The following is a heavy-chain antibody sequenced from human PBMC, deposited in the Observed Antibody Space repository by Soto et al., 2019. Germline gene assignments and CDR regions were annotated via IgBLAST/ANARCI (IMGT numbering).Heavy chain of an antibody. D-gene: IGHD1-20*01. CDR3: ARSSYTYLGYLQH. J-gene: IGHJ1*01. V-gene: IGHV1-18*01. CDR1: GYTFTSYG. Sequence: QVQLVQSGAEVKKPGASVKVSCKASGYTFTSYGISWVRQAPGQGLEWMGWISAYDGNTNYAQKRQCRVTMNIDTSTSTAYMELRSLRSADTAVYYFARSSYTYLGYLQHWGQGTLVTVSS. CDR2: ISAYDGNT.